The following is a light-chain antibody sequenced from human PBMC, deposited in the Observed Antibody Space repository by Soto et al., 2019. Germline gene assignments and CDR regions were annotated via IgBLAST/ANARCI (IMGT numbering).Light chain of an antibody. Sequence: QSALTQPPSASVSPGQLVTISCTGSGSDVGRYNYVSWYQQYPGKAPKLIIYEVTKRPSGVPDRFSGSKSGNTASLTVSGLQAEDEADYYCASYGGSNNFDVFGTGTKVTVL. CDR2: EVT. V-gene: IGLV2-8*01. CDR1: GSDVGRYNY. CDR3: ASYGGSNNFDV. J-gene: IGLJ1*01.